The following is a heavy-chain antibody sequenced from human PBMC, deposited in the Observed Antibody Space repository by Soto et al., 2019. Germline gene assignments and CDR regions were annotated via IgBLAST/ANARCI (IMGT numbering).Heavy chain of an antibody. V-gene: IGHV3-33*01. J-gene: IGHJ6*02. CDR1: GFTFSSYG. Sequence: PGGSLRLSCAASGFTFSSYGMHWVRQAPGKGLEWVAVIWYDGSNKYYADSVKGRFTISRDNSKNTLYLQMNSLRAEDTAVYYCARVVGQRYFDWLLYYYGMDVWGQGNTVTVSS. CDR3: ARVVGQRYFDWLLYYYGMDV. D-gene: IGHD3-9*01. CDR2: IWYDGSNK.